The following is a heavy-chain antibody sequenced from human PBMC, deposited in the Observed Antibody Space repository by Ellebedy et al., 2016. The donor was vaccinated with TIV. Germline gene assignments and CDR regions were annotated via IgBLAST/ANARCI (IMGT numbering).Heavy chain of an antibody. D-gene: IGHD2-15*01. CDR2: INHSGST. J-gene: IGHJ4*02. Sequence: SETLSLXXAVYGGSFSGYYWSWIRQPPGKGLEWIGEINHSGSTNYNPSLKSRITISVDTSKNQFSLKLSSVTAADTAVYYCARSGSGRGFGYWGQGILVTVSS. V-gene: IGHV4-34*01. CDR1: GGSFSGYY. CDR3: ARSGSGRGFGY.